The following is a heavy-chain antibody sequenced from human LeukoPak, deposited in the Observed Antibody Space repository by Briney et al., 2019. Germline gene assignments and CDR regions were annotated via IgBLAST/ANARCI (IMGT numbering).Heavy chain of an antibody. Sequence: GGSLRLSCAASGFTFSDYYMSWVRQAPGKGLEWVSVIYSGGSRNYADSVKGRFSISRDNSKNTLYLQMNSLRAEDTAVYYCARSGISGLDYWGQGTLVTVSS. V-gene: IGHV3-53*01. CDR2: IYSGGSR. CDR3: ARSGISGLDY. J-gene: IGHJ4*02. CDR1: GFTFSDYY. D-gene: IGHD1-26*01.